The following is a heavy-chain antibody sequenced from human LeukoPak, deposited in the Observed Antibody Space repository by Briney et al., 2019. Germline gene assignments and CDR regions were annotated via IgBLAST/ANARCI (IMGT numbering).Heavy chain of an antibody. Sequence: GGSLRHSCAASGFTFSSYSMNWVRQAPGKGLEWVSSISSSSSYIYYADSVKGRFTISRDNAKNSLYLQMNSLRAEDTAVYYCATELGVVVVPAADYWGQGTLVTVSS. J-gene: IGHJ4*02. CDR2: ISSSSSYI. D-gene: IGHD2-2*01. CDR3: ATELGVVVVPAADY. V-gene: IGHV3-21*01. CDR1: GFTFSSYS.